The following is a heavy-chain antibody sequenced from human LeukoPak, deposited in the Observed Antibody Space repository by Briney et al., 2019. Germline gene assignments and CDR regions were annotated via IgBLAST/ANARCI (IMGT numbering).Heavy chain of an antibody. CDR1: AFIDSADY. J-gene: IGHJ6*03. CDR2: KYDGART. CDR3: ARGAGYPFYMDV. V-gene: IGHV3-66*02. D-gene: IGHD5-18*01. Sequence: GGSLRLSCAASAFIDSADYVSWVRQAPGKGLEWVSLKYDGARTYYPDSVKGRFSISRDSSQNTLYLQMNSLRIEDTAVYYCARGAGYPFYMDVWGKGTTVTVSS.